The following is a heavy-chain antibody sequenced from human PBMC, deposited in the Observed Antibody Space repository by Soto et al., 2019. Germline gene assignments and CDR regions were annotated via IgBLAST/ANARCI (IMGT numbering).Heavy chain of an antibody. CDR2: IDPSDSYT. Sequence: GESLKISCKGSGYSFTSYWISWVRQMPGKGLEWMGRIDPSDSYTNYSPSFQGHVTISADKSISTAYLQWSSLKASDTAMYYCATWEGPASSSPPYYYYGMDVWGQGTTVTVSS. CDR3: ATWEGPASSSPPYYYYGMDV. D-gene: IGHD6-13*01. CDR1: GYSFTSYW. V-gene: IGHV5-10-1*01. J-gene: IGHJ6*02.